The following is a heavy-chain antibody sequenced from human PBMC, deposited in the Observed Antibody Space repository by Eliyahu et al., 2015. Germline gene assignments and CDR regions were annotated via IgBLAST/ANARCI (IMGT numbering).Heavy chain of an antibody. CDR2: INPNGGGT. CDR3: ARERAECSGGSCHRRTFDP. V-gene: IGHV1-2*02. CDR1: GYXFSGFX. Sequence: QVQLVQSGAEVKNPGASVXXSCKASGYXFSGFXLHWARQAPGQGLEWMGWINPNGGGTHYAEKFQGRVTMTRDTSINTAYMELTSLRSDDTAVYYCARERAECSGGSCHRRTFDPWGQGTLVTVSS. D-gene: IGHD2-15*01. J-gene: IGHJ5*02.